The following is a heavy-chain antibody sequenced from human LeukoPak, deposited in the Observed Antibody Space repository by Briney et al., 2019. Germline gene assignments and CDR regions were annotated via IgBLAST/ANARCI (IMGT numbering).Heavy chain of an antibody. V-gene: IGHV3-30*04. Sequence: PGRSLRLSCAASGFTFSSYAMHWVRQAPGKGLEWVAVISYDGSNKYYADSVKGRFTISRDNSKNTLYLQMNSLRAEDTAVYYCARDKGPYWGQGTLVTVSS. CDR3: ARDKGPY. J-gene: IGHJ4*02. CDR2: ISYDGSNK. CDR1: GFTFSSYA.